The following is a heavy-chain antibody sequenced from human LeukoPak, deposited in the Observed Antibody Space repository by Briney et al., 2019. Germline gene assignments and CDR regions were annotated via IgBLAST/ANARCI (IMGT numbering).Heavy chain of an antibody. D-gene: IGHD6-19*01. CDR3: AKDRLGGNYYYYMDV. J-gene: IGHJ6*03. V-gene: IGHV3-23*01. CDR1: GFTFSSYA. CDR2: ISGSGVST. Sequence: GGSLRLSCAASGFTFSSYAMSWVRQAPGKGLEWVSAISGSGVSTYYAGSVKGRFTISRDNSNNRLYLQMNSLRAEDTAVYYCAKDRLGGNYYYYMDVWGKGTTVTVSS.